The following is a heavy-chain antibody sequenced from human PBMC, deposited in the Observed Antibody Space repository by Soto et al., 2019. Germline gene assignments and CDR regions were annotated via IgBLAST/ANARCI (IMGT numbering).Heavy chain of an antibody. J-gene: IGHJ4*02. V-gene: IGHV1-46*01. CDR3: ARDVGIAARPLDY. D-gene: IGHD6-6*01. Sequence: QVQLVQSGAEVKKSGASVKVSCKASGYTFTSYYMHWVRQAPGQGLEWMGIINPSGGSTRYAQKFKGRVTMTRDTSTSTVYLELSSLRSEDTDVYYCARDVGIAARPLDYWGQGTLVTVSS. CDR1: GYTFTSYY. CDR2: INPSGGST.